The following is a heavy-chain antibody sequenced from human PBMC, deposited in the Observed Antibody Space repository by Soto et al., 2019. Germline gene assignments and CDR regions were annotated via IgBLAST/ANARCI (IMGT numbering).Heavy chain of an antibody. CDR1: GYSFTRYW. CDR3: ARRGYYDSSGYYYPFDY. Sequence: GASLKISGKGSGYSFTRYWIGWVRQMSGKGLEWMGIIYPGDSDTRYSPSFQGRVTISADKSISTAYLQWSGLKDSDTAMYYCARRGYYDSSGYYYPFDYWGQGTLVTVSS. D-gene: IGHD3-22*01. J-gene: IGHJ4*02. CDR2: IYPGDSDT. V-gene: IGHV5-51*01.